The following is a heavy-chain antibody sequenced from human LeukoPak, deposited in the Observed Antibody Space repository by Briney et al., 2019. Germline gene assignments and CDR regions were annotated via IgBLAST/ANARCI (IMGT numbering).Heavy chain of an antibody. CDR1: GGSISSGGYY. Sequence: SETLSLTCTVSGGSISSGGYYWSWIRQPPGKGLEWIGYIYHSGSTNYNPSLKSRVTISVDTSKNQFSLKLSSVTAADTAVYYCARVRATLDSSGYYSYYGMDVWGQGTTVTVSS. CDR3: ARVRATLDSSGYYSYYGMDV. J-gene: IGHJ6*02. V-gene: IGHV4-30-2*01. D-gene: IGHD3-22*01. CDR2: IYHSGST.